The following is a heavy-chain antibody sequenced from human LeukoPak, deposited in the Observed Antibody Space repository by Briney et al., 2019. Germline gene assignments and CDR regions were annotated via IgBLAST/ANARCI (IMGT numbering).Heavy chain of an antibody. V-gene: IGHV4-59*01. CDR2: IYYSGST. CDR1: GGSISSYY. CDR3: ARAYSGNSFYFDN. D-gene: IGHD1-26*01. J-gene: IGHJ4*02. Sequence: PSQTLSLTCTVSGGSISSYYWSWIRQPPGKGLEWIGYIYYSGSTNYNPSLKSRVTISVDTSKNQFSLKLSSVTAADTAVYYCARAYSGNSFYFDNWGQGTLVTVSS.